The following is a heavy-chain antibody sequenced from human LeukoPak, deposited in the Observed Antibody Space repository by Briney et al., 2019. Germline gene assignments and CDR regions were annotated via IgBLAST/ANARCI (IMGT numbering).Heavy chain of an antibody. Sequence: SDTLSLTCAVSGGSFSGYYWSWIRQPPGKGLEWIGEINHSGSTNYNPSLKSRVTISVDTSKNQFSLKLSSVTAADTAVYYCARGLRGGGFDPWGQGTLVTVSS. CDR1: GGSFSGYY. J-gene: IGHJ5*02. V-gene: IGHV4-34*01. CDR3: ARGLRGGGFDP. D-gene: IGHD3-16*01. CDR2: INHSGST.